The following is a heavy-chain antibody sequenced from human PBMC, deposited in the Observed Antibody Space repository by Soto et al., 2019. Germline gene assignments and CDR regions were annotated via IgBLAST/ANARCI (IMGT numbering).Heavy chain of an antibody. CDR2: ISYDGSNK. Sequence: GGSLRLSCAASGFTFSSYGMHWVRQAPGKGLEWVAVISYDGSNKYYADSVKGRFTISRDNSKNTLYLQMNSLRAEDTAVYYCAKDQHPRVVVVIQSLLGWGQGTLVTVS. CDR1: GFTFSSYG. V-gene: IGHV3-30*18. D-gene: IGHD3-22*01. J-gene: IGHJ4*02. CDR3: AKDQHPRVVVVIQSLLG.